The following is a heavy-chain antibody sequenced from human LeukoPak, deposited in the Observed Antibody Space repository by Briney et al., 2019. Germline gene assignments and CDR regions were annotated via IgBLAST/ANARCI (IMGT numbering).Heavy chain of an antibody. Sequence: GASVKVSCKASGYTFTSYGISWVRQAPGQGLEWMGWISAYNGNTNYAQKLQGRVTMTTDTSTSTAYMELRSLRSDDTAVYYCARDGTMVRGRDYYYYMDVWGTGTTVTVSS. V-gene: IGHV1-18*01. D-gene: IGHD3-10*01. CDR3: ARDGTMVRGRDYYYYMDV. CDR2: ISAYNGNT. CDR1: GYTFTSYG. J-gene: IGHJ6*03.